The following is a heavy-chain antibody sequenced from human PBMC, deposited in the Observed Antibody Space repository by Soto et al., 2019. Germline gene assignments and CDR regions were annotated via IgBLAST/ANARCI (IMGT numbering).Heavy chain of an antibody. J-gene: IGHJ1*01. CDR2: IYYSGST. V-gene: IGHV4-59*01. CDR3: ASGLLGSYYYDSSPRDQYFQH. D-gene: IGHD3-22*01. Sequence: QVQLQESGPGLVKPSETLSLTCTVSGGSISSYYWSWIRQPPGKGLEWIGYIYYSGSTNYNPSLKSRVTISVDTSKNQFSLKLSSVTAADTAVYYCASGLLGSYYYDSSPRDQYFQHWGQGTLVTVSS. CDR1: GGSISSYY.